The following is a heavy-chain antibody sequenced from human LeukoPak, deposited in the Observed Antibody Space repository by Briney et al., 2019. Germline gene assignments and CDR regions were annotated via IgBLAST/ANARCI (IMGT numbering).Heavy chain of an antibody. CDR3: AKGMVGATRDAFDI. CDR2: IRYDGSNK. Sequence: GGSLRLSCAASGFTFSSYGMHWVRQAPGKGLEWVAFIRYDGSNKYYADSVKGRFTISRDNAKNTLYLQMNSLRAEDTAVYYCAKGMVGATRDAFDIWGQGTMVTVSS. D-gene: IGHD1-26*01. V-gene: IGHV3-30*02. CDR1: GFTFSSYG. J-gene: IGHJ3*02.